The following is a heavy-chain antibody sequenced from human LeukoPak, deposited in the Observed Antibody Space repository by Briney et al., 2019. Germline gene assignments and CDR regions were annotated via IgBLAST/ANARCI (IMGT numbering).Heavy chain of an antibody. Sequence: PGGSLRLSCAASGFTFSSYAMSWVRQAPVKGLEWVSAISGSGGSTYYADSVKGRFTISRDNSKNTLYLQMNSLRAEDTAVYYCARSSYYDSSSYYYFDYWGQGTLVTVSS. D-gene: IGHD3-22*01. CDR3: ARSSYYDSSSYYYFDY. CDR2: ISGSGGST. CDR1: GFTFSSYA. J-gene: IGHJ4*02. V-gene: IGHV3-23*01.